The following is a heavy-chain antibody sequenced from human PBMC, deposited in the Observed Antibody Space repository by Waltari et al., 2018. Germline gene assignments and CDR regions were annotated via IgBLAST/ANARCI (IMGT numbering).Heavy chain of an antibody. J-gene: IGHJ4*02. CDR3: ARGAGSSWYYDY. CDR1: GGSFSGSY. D-gene: IGHD6-13*01. Sequence: QVQLQQWGAGLLKPSETLSLPCAVYGGSFSGSYWSWFRQPPGKGLEWIGEINHSGSTNYNPSLKSRVTISVDTSKNQFSLKLSSVTAADTAVYYCARGAGSSWYYDYWGQGTLVTVSS. V-gene: IGHV4-34*01. CDR2: INHSGST.